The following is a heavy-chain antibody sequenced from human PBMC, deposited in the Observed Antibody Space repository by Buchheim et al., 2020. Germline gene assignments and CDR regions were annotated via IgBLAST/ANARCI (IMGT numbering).Heavy chain of an antibody. CDR3: ARRQPSGSWFDP. CDR2: IYGGGAT. V-gene: IGHV3-66*01. CDR1: GFTVSSDS. D-gene: IGHD3-22*01. Sequence: EVQLVESGGGLVQPGGSLRLSCAVSGFTVSSDSMSWVRQAPGKGLEWVSAIYGGGATYYTDSVTGRFNIARTSSKNTLYLQMNRLRVEDTAMYYCARRQPSGSWFDPWGQGTL. J-gene: IGHJ5*02.